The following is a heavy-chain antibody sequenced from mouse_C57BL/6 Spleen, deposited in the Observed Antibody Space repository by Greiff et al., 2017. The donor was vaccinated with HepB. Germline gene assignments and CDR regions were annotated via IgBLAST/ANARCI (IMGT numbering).Heavy chain of an antibody. Sequence: VQLKESGGGLVKPGGSLKLSCAASGFTFSDYGMHWVRQAPEKGLEWVAYISSGSSTIYYADTVKGRFTISRDNAKNTLFLQMTSLRSEDTAMYYCARNYGSSYEYFDVWGTGTTVTVSS. CDR3: ARNYGSSYEYFDV. D-gene: IGHD1-1*01. J-gene: IGHJ1*03. CDR2: ISSGSSTI. CDR1: GFTFSDYG. V-gene: IGHV5-17*01.